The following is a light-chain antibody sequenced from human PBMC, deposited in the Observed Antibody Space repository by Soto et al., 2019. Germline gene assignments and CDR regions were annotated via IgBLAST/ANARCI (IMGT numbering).Light chain of an antibody. J-gene: IGKJ2*01. CDR3: ERSGSAPPYI. CDR1: QSLDSTY. Sequence: EVVLTQSPGTLSLSPGERATLSCRASQSLDSTYLAWYQQKPGQSPRLVIYGASRRATGIPDRFSGSGSGTDFTITIGRLEPEDFAVYDCERSGSAPPYIFGAGTRLDSK. V-gene: IGKV3-20*01. CDR2: GAS.